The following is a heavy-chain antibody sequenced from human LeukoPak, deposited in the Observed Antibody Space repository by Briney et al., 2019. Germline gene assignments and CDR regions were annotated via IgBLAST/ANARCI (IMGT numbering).Heavy chain of an antibody. J-gene: IGHJ4*02. CDR3: VRAAFDSIGYYLFDY. CDR1: GSSFSSYG. CDR2: IWYGGTND. V-gene: IGHV3-33*01. D-gene: IGHD3-22*01. Sequence: PGGSLRLSCAASGSSFSSYGMHWVRQAPGKGLEWVAVIWYGGTNDYYADSVKGRFTISRDNSRNTLYLQTNSLRTEDTAVYSCVRAAFDSIGYYLFDYWGQGTLVTVSS.